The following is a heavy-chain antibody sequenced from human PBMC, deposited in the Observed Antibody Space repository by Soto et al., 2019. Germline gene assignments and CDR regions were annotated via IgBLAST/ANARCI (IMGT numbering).Heavy chain of an antibody. CDR2: ISGSGGST. J-gene: IGHJ4*02. D-gene: IGHD6-19*01. CDR3: AKILAVAGTRKPYYFDY. V-gene: IGHV3-23*01. CDR1: GFTFSSFA. Sequence: PGGSLRLSCAASGFTFSSFAMSWVRQAPGKGLDWVSAISGSGGSTYSADSVKGRFTISRDNSKNTLYLQMNSLRAEDTAVYYCAKILAVAGTRKPYYFDYWGQGTLVTVSS.